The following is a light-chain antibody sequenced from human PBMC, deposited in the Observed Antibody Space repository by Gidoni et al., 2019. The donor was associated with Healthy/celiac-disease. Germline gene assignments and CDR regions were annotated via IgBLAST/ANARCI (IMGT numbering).Light chain of an antibody. Sequence: DIVMTQSQLSLPVTPGEPASISCRSSQSLLHRNGYNYLDWYLQKPGQSPQLLIYLGSNRASGVPDRFSGSGSGTDFTLKISRVEAEDVGVYYCMQALQTPITFGQGTRLEIK. CDR1: QSLLHRNGYNY. V-gene: IGKV2-28*01. CDR2: LGS. CDR3: MQALQTPIT. J-gene: IGKJ5*01.